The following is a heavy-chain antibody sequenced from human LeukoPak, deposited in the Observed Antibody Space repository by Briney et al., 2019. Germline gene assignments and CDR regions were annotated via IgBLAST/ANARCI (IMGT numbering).Heavy chain of an antibody. CDR3: ARGPTEVGAIHYYHYGMDV. J-gene: IGHJ6*02. Sequence: PGGSLRLSCAASGFTFSSHAMHWVRQAPGKGLEWVAVISYDGSNKYYADSVKGRFTISRDNSKNTLYPQMNSLRAEDTAVYYCARGPTEVGAIHYYHYGMDVWGQGTTVTVSS. CDR1: GFTFSSHA. CDR2: ISYDGSNK. D-gene: IGHD1-26*01. V-gene: IGHV3-30-3*01.